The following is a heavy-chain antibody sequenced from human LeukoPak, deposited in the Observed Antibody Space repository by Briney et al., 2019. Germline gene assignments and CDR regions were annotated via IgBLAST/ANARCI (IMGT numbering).Heavy chain of an antibody. CDR1: GYTFTVYY. J-gene: IGHJ4*02. Sequence: GASVKVSCKXSGYTFTVYYIHWVRQAPGQGLEWMGRISPNTGVTNYAQTFQGRVTMTRDTSISTAYMELSSLRSDDTAVYYCARGGQPPGWGQGTLVTVSS. V-gene: IGHV1-2*06. D-gene: IGHD5-12*01. CDR3: ARGGQPPG. CDR2: ISPNTGVT.